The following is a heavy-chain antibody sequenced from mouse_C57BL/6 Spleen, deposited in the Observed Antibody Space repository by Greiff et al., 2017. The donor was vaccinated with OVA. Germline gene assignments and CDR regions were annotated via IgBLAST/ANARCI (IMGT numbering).Heavy chain of an antibody. V-gene: IGHV1-81*01. CDR3: ARGDGRGYYFDY. CDR2: IYPRSGNT. Sequence: QVQLQQSGAELARPGASVKLSCKASGYTFTSYGISWVKQRTGQGLEWIGEIYPRSGNTYYNEKFKGKATLTADKSSSTAYMELRSLTSEDSAVYFCARGDGRGYYFDYWGQGTTLTVSS. D-gene: IGHD1-1*01. CDR1: GYTFTSYG. J-gene: IGHJ2*01.